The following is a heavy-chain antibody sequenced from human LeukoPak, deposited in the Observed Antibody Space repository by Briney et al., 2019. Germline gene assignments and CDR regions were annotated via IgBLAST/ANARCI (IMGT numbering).Heavy chain of an antibody. J-gene: IGHJ3*02. V-gene: IGHV3-11*01. CDR3: ARHGSGTYYYNSSAQDAFDI. D-gene: IGHD3-22*01. CDR1: GFTFSDYY. CDR2: ISSSGSTI. Sequence: GGSLRLSCAASGFTFSDYYMSWIRQAPGKGLEWGSYISSSGSTIYYADSVKGRFTISRDNAKNSLYLQMNSLRAEDTAVYYCARHGSGTYYYNSSAQDAFDIWGQGTMVTVSS.